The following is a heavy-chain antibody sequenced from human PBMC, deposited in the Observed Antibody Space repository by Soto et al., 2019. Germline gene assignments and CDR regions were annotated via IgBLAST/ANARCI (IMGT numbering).Heavy chain of an antibody. D-gene: IGHD6-19*01. CDR2: ISTYNGNT. CDR3: ARTVAGYFDY. Sequence: ASVKVSCKASGYTFTSSGISWVRQAPGQGPEWMGWISTYNGNTNYAQNLQGRVTMTTDTSTSTAYMELRGPRSDDTAVYYCARTVAGYFDYWGQGXLVTVYS. V-gene: IGHV1-18*01. J-gene: IGHJ4*02. CDR1: GYTFTSSG.